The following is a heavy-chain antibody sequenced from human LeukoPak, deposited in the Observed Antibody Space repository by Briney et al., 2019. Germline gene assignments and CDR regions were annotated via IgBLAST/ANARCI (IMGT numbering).Heavy chain of an antibody. CDR3: ASDYGADSGY. J-gene: IGHJ4*02. V-gene: IGHV4-39*01. CDR1: GGSITTSNYY. D-gene: IGHD4-23*01. Sequence: PSETLSLTCTVSGGSITTSNYYWAWIRQSPGKGLERIGSIYFSGSTYYNPSLKRRVSMSVDTSKNQFSLKVTSVTAADTGVYYCASDYGADSGYWGQGTLVTVSS. CDR2: IYFSGST.